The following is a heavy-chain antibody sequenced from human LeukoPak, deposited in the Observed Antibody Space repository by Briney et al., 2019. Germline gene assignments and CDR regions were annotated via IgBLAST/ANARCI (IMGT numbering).Heavy chain of an antibody. CDR3: TTTYDFWSGYYYP. D-gene: IGHD3-3*01. J-gene: IGHJ5*02. V-gene: IGHV4-4*02. CDR2: IYHSGST. Sequence: SETLSLTCAVSGGSISSSNWWSWVRQPPGKGLEWIGEIYHSGSTNYNPSLKSRVTLSVDKSKNQFSLKLSSVTAADTAVYYCTTTYDFWSGYYYPWGQGTLVTVSS. CDR1: GGSISSSNW.